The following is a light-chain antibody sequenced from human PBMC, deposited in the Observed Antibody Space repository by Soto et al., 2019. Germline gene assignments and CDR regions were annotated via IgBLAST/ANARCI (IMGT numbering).Light chain of an antibody. Sequence: TQSPVTLSLSPGESATRSCMCSQTIIRNYLAWYQQKPGQAPRLLIYGASNRATGVPDRFSGSYSGTDFSLTITRLEPEDSAVYYCQQRHMWPITFGQGTRLEIK. V-gene: IGKV3D-20*02. J-gene: IGKJ5*01. CDR2: GAS. CDR3: QQRHMWPIT. CDR1: QTIIRNY.